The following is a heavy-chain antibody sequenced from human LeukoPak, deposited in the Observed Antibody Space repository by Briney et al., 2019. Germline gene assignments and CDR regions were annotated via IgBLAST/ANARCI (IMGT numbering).Heavy chain of an antibody. V-gene: IGHV4-30-2*01. CDR1: GGSISSGGYS. CDR3: AARRGANDY. CDR2: IYHSGST. D-gene: IGHD1-26*01. J-gene: IGHJ4*02. Sequence: SETLSLTCAVSGGSISSGGYSWSWIRQPPGKGLEWIGYIYHSGSTYYNPSLKSRVTISVDRSKNQFSLKLSSVIAADTAVYYCAARRGANDYWGQGTLVTVSS.